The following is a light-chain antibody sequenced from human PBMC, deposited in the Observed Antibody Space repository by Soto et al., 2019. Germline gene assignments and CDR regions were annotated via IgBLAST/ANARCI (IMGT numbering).Light chain of an antibody. CDR2: AAS. CDR1: QSISSY. V-gene: IGKV1-39*01. J-gene: IGKJ3*01. CDR3: QQSYSTLFT. Sequence: DIQMTQSPSSLSASVGDRVTITCRASQSISSYLNWYQQKPGKAPKLLIYAASHLQSGVPSRFSGSGSGTDFTLTISSLQPEDFATYYCQQSYSTLFTFGPGTKVDVK.